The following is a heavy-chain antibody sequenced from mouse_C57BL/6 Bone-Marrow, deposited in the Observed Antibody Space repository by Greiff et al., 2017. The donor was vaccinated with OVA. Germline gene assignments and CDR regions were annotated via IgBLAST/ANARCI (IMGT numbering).Heavy chain of an antibody. V-gene: IGHV1-4*01. CDR2: INPSSGYA. Sequence: VQLVESGAELARPGASVKMSCKASGYTFTSYTMHWVKQRPGQGLEWIGYINPSSGYARYNQKFKDKATLTADKSSSTAYMQLSSLTSEDSAVYYCASEDGNWFAYWGQGTLVTVSA. J-gene: IGHJ3*01. CDR3: ASEDGNWFAY. CDR1: GYTFTSYT. D-gene: IGHD2-1*01.